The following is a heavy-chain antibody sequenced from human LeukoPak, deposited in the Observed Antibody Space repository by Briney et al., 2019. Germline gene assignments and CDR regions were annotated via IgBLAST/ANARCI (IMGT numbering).Heavy chain of an antibody. CDR3: ARRRHFWSGYYTHLYYFDY. J-gene: IGHJ4*02. CDR2: TYPGDSDT. CDR1: GYSFTSYW. Sequence: GESLKISCKGSGYSFTSYWIGWVRQMPGKGLEWMGITYPGDSDTRYSPSFQGQVTTSADKSISTAYLQWSSLKASDTVMYYCARRRHFWSGYYTHLYYFDYWGQGTLVTVSS. D-gene: IGHD3-3*02. V-gene: IGHV5-51*01.